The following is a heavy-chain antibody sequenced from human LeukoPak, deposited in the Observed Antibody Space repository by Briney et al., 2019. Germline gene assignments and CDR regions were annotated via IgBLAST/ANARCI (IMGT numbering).Heavy chain of an antibody. V-gene: IGHV5-51*01. D-gene: IGHD6-6*01. CDR2: IYPGDSDT. J-gene: IGHJ6*03. CDR3: ARRGSSSSLGWGYYYMDV. Sequence: GESLKISCKGSGYSFTSYWIGWVRQMPGKGLEWMGIIYPGDSDTRYSPSFQGQVTISADKSISTAYLQWSSLKASDTATYYCARRGSSSSLGWGYYYMDVWGKGTTVTVSS. CDR1: GYSFTSYW.